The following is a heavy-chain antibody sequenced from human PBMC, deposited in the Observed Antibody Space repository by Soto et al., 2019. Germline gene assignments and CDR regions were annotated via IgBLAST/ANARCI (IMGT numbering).Heavy chain of an antibody. CDR2: INHSGST. V-gene: IGHV4-34*01. CDR1: GGSFSGYY. J-gene: IGHJ3*02. D-gene: IGHD4-17*01. Sequence: SETLSLTCAVYGGSFSGYYWSWIRQPPGKGLEWIGEINHSGSTNYNPSLKSRVTISVDTSKNQFSLKLSSVTAADTAVYYCARLTTVIKNGYAFDIWGQGTMVTVS. CDR3: ARLTTVIKNGYAFDI.